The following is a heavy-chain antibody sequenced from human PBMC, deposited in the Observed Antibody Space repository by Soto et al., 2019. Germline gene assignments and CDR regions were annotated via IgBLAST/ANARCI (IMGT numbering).Heavy chain of an antibody. D-gene: IGHD2-2*01. Sequence: PGESLKISCKGSGFTFTAYCIGWVPQMAGKGLEWMGIMFPGDSTTRYSPSFQGQVTMSADKSISTAYLQWNSLKASDTAMYYCARVVIGYCSSTSCPADYWGQGVLVTVSS. CDR2: MFPGDSTT. CDR3: ARVVIGYCSSTSCPADY. CDR1: GFTFTAYC. V-gene: IGHV5-51*01. J-gene: IGHJ4*02.